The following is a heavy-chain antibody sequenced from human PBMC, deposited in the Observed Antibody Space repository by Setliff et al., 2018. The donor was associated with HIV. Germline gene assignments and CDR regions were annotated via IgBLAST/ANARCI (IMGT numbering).Heavy chain of an antibody. V-gene: IGHV3-30*02. CDR3: VKDYVARRSYTYGYDY. J-gene: IGHJ4*02. CDR1: GFTFSDYG. D-gene: IGHD5-18*01. CDR2: IWYDGSNK. Sequence: HPGGSLRLSCAASGFTFSDYGMHWVRQAPGKGLEWVAMIWYDGSNKYYEDSVKGRFTISRDNSKNTVYLQMNSLRAEDTAVYYCVKDYVARRSYTYGYDYWGQGTLVTVSS.